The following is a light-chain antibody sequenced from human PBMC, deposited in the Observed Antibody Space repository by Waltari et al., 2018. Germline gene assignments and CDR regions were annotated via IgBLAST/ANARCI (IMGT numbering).Light chain of an antibody. V-gene: IGLV2-23*02. CDR1: RSDIGTFTL. CDR3: CSYAGSRTWV. Sequence: QSALTQPASVSGSPGQSISISCIGPRSDIGTFTLVPGYLQYPGTAPQLLSYAVSQRPSGVSNRFSGSKSGNTASLTISGLQAEDEAIYYCCSYAGSRTWVFGGGAKLTVL. CDR2: AVS. J-gene: IGLJ3*02.